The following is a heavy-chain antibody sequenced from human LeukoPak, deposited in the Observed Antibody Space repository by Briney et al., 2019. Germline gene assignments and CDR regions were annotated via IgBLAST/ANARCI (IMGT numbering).Heavy chain of an antibody. Sequence: GGSLRLSCAASGFTFSSCAMSWVRQAPGKGLEWVSAISGSGGRPYYADSVKGRFTISRDNSKNTLYLQMNSLRAEDTALYYCAREPVRRWFDPWGQGTLVTVSS. J-gene: IGHJ5*02. CDR3: AREPVRRWFDP. D-gene: IGHD2-2*01. CDR1: GFTFSSCA. V-gene: IGHV3-23*01. CDR2: ISGSGGRP.